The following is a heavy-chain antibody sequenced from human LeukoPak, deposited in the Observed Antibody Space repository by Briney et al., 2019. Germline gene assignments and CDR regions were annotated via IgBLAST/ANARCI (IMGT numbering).Heavy chain of an antibody. D-gene: IGHD6-19*01. J-gene: IGHJ4*02. Sequence: SKTLSLTCTVSGGSVSSGSYYWSWIRQPPGKGLEWIGYMYYTGSTKYNPSLKSRVSISVDSSKNQFSLKLISVTAADTAVYYCARDIYSGWSDYFDYWGQGTPVTVSS. CDR1: GGSVSSGSYY. CDR2: MYYTGST. V-gene: IGHV4-61*01. CDR3: ARDIYSGWSDYFDY.